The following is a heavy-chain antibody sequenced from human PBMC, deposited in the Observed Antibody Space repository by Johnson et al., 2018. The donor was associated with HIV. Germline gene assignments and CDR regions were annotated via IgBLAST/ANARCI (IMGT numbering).Heavy chain of an antibody. V-gene: IGHV3-7*02. CDR1: GFTFSSYW. Sequence: VQLVESGGGLVKPGGSLRLSCAASGFTFSSYWMSWVRQAPGKGLEWVSNIKQDGSEKYYADSVKGRFPISRDNSKNTLYMQMKSLRVEDRAVYYCAKVSSSWQPDSRDAFDIWGQGTMVIVSS. J-gene: IGHJ3*02. CDR3: AKVSSSWQPDSRDAFDI. D-gene: IGHD1-14*01. CDR2: IKQDGSEK.